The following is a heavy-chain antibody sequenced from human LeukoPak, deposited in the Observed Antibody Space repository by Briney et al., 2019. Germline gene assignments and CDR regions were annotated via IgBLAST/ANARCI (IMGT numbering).Heavy chain of an antibody. CDR3: TSRGFRLPLDAFDV. CDR1: GGPITRSAYY. CDR2: IYSNGDT. J-gene: IGHJ3*01. V-gene: IGHV4-39*01. Sequence: SETLSLTCTVSGGPITRSAYYWVWVRQSPGRGLEWLGSIYSNGDTYYNPSFESRVTIAIETSKNQFSLKMTSVTAADTAAYYCTSRGFRLPLDAFDVWGQGTRVAVS. D-gene: IGHD5-24*01.